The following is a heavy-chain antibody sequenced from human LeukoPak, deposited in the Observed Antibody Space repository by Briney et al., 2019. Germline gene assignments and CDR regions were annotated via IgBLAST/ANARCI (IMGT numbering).Heavy chain of an antibody. CDR3: ARLTWPFDDDVSQTGFEY. J-gene: IGHJ4*02. V-gene: IGHV3-53*01. CDR1: GFTVSNNY. Sequence: GGSLRLSCAASGFTVSNNYMSWVRQAPGKGLEWVSVIYSGGSTYYADSVKGRFTISRDNSKNTLYLQMNSLRVEDTAVYYCARLTWPFDDDVSQTGFEYWGQGTLVTVS. D-gene: IGHD3-9*01. CDR2: IYSGGST.